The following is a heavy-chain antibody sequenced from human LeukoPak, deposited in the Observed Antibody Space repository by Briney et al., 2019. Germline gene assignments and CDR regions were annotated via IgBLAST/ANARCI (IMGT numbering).Heavy chain of an antibody. Sequence: GGSLRLSCAASGFTFSSYAMHWVRQAPGKELEWVAVISYDGSNKYYADSVKGRFTISRDNSKNTLYLQMNSLRAEDTAVYYCARPYCSSTSCYAGYYYYGMDVWGQGTTVTVSS. V-gene: IGHV3-30-3*01. D-gene: IGHD2-2*01. CDR3: ARPYCSSTSCYAGYYYYGMDV. J-gene: IGHJ6*02. CDR1: GFTFSSYA. CDR2: ISYDGSNK.